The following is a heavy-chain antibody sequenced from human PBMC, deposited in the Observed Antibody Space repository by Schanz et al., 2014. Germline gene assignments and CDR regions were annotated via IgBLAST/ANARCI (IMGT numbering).Heavy chain of an antibody. J-gene: IGHJ6*02. CDR2: MNSKTGNT. D-gene: IGHD3-9*01. Sequence: QVQLVQSGAEVKKPGASVKVSCEASGYTFTSYDINWVRQATGQGLEWMGWMNSKTGNTGYAQRFQGRVTMTRNTSITTAYLELSSLRSGDTAVYYCAKVDRTRYYAMDVWGQGTTVTVSS. CDR3: AKVDRTRYYAMDV. CDR1: GYTFTSYD. V-gene: IGHV1-8*02.